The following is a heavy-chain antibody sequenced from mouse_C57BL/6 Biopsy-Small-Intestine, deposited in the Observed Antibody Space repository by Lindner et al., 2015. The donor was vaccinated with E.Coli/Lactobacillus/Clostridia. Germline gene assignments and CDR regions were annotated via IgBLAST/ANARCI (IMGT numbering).Heavy chain of an antibody. CDR2: INAGDGNT. V-gene: IGHV1-84*02. D-gene: IGHD1-1*02. J-gene: IGHJ4*01. CDR1: GYTFTSYA. Sequence: SVKVSRKASGYTFTSYAIHWVRQAPGQRLEWMGWINAGDGNTKYSQKFQGRVTINSDTSASTAYMEVSSLRSEDTAVYYCARDGVDDNGWYDHWGQGTLVTVSS. CDR3: ARDGVDDNGWYDH.